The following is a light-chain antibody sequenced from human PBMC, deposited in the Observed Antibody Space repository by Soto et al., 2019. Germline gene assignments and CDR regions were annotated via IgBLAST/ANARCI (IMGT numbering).Light chain of an antibody. V-gene: IGKV3-20*01. CDR3: QQYGSSPT. CDR2: GAS. CDR1: QTVTSSY. J-gene: IGKJ1*01. Sequence: ETVLTQSRGTLSLSPGERATLSCRASQTVTSSYLAWYQQKPGQAPRLLIYGASSRATGIPDRFRGSGSGTDFTLTISRLEPEDFAVYSCQQYGSSPTFGQGTKVDI.